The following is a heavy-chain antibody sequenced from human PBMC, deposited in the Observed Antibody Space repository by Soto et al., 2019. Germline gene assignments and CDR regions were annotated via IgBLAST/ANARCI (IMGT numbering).Heavy chain of an antibody. D-gene: IGHD3-10*01. CDR2: INHSGST. CDR1: GGSFSGYY. J-gene: IGHJ4*02. V-gene: IGHV4-34*01. CDR3: ARGPNYYGSGSPLDY. Sequence: SETLSLSCAVYGGSFSGYYWSWIRQPPGKGLEWIGEINHSGSTNYNPSLKSRVTISVDTSKNQFSLKLSSVTAADTAVYYCARGPNYYGSGSPLDYWGQGTLVTVSS.